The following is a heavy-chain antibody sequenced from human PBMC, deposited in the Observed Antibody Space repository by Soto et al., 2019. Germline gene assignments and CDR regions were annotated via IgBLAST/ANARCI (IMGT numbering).Heavy chain of an antibody. CDR1: GFTFDDYV. CDR2: ISWNSGSI. V-gene: IGHV3-9*01. D-gene: IGHD2-21*01. CDR3: AKDTLPHSGKVDYYMDV. J-gene: IGHJ6*03. Sequence: EVQLVESGGGLVQPGRSLRLSCAASGFTFDDYVMHWVRQAPGKGLEWVSGISWNSGSIGYADSVKGRFTISRDNAKNSLYLQMNSLRAEDTALYYCAKDTLPHSGKVDYYMDVWGKGTTVTVSS.